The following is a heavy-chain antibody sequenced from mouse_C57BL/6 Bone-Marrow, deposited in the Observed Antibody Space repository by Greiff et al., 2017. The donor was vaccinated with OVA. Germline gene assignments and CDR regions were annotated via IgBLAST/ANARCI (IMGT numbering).Heavy chain of an antibody. D-gene: IGHD2-5*01. J-gene: IGHJ2*01. CDR3: TRSYSNYGDFDY. CDR2: IDPETGGT. CDR1: GYTFTDYE. Sequence: VQLQQSGAELVRPGASVTLSCKASGYTFTDYEMHWVKQTPVHGLEWIGAIDPETGGTAYNQKFKGQAILTADKSSSTAYMELRSLTSEDSAVYYCTRSYSNYGDFDYWGQGTTPTVSS. V-gene: IGHV1-15*01.